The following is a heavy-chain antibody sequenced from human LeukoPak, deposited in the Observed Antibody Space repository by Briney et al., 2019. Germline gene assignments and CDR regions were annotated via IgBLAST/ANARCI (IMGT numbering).Heavy chain of an antibody. CDR1: GSTFSGSA. CDR2: IRSKANSYAT. CDR3: AELWDYMDV. J-gene: IGHJ6*03. V-gene: IGHV3-73*01. D-gene: IGHD3-16*01. Sequence: PGGSLRLSCAASGSTFSGSAMHWVRQASGKGLEWVGRIRSKANSYATAYAASVKGRFTISRDDSKNTAYLQMNSLKTEDTAVYYCAELWDYMDVWGKGTTVTVSS.